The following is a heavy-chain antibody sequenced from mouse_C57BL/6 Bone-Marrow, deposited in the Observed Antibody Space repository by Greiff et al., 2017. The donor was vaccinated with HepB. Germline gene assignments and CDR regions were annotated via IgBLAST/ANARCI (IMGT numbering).Heavy chain of an antibody. J-gene: IGHJ3*01. V-gene: IGHV1-18*01. CDR2: INPNNGGT. CDR1: GYTFTDYN. Sequence: VQLQQSGPELVKPGASVKIPCKASGYTFTDYNMDWVKQSHGKSLEWIGDINPNNGGTIYNQKFKGKATLTVDTSSSTAYMELRSLTSEETAVYYCARALLWLRRGCAYWGAGTLVTVSA. CDR3: ARALLWLRRGCAY. D-gene: IGHD2-2*01.